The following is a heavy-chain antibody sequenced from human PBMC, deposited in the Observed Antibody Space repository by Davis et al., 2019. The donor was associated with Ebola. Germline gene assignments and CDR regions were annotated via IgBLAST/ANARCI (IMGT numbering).Heavy chain of an antibody. CDR3: TSASDFDS. V-gene: IGHV3-48*02. Sequence: GGSLRLSCVASGFSFSNYGMNWVRQAPGKGLEWVAYISGTTISMYYADSVKGRLNISRDNAKNSLYLEMKRLRDEDTAIYYCTSASDFDSWGLGTLVTVSS. J-gene: IGHJ4*02. D-gene: IGHD6-19*01. CDR2: ISGTTISM. CDR1: GFSFSNYG.